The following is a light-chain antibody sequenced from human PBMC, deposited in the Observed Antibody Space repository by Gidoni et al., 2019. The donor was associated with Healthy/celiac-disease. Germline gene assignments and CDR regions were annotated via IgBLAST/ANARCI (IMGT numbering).Light chain of an antibody. J-gene: IGKJ4*01. CDR2: GAS. Sequence: EIVMTQSPATLSVSPGERATLSCRASQSVSSNLAWYQQQPGQAPRLLIYGASTRATGIPARFSGSGSVTEFTLTISSLQSEDFAVYYCQQYNNWLTFXGXTKVEIK. V-gene: IGKV3-15*01. CDR3: QQYNNWLT. CDR1: QSVSSN.